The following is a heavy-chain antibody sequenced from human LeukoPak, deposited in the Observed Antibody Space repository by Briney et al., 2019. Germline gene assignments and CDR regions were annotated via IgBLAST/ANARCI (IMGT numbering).Heavy chain of an antibody. D-gene: IGHD5-24*01. CDR3: ARATTRRDGHRLAY. V-gene: IGHV1-24*01. CDR1: GYTLTELS. CDR2: FDPEDGET. Sequence: ASVKVSCKVSGYTLTELSMHWVRQAPGKGLEWMGGFDPEDGETFYAQKFQGRVTITRNTSISTAYMELSSLRSEDTAVYYCARATTRRDGHRLAYWGQGTLVTVSS. J-gene: IGHJ4*02.